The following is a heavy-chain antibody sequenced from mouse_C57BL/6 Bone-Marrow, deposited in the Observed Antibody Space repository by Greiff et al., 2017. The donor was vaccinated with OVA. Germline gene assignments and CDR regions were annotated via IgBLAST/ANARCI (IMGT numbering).Heavy chain of an antibody. J-gene: IGHJ3*01. V-gene: IGHV10-1*01. D-gene: IGHD1-1*01. CDR2: IRSKSNNYAT. CDR3: VRQIYAWFAY. CDR1: GFSFNTYA. Sequence: EVKVEESGGGLVQPKGSLKLSCAASGFSFNTYAMNWVRQAPGKGLEWVARIRSKSNNYATYYADSVKDRFTISRDDSESMLYLQMNNLKTEDTAMYYCVRQIYAWFAYWGQGTLVTVSA.